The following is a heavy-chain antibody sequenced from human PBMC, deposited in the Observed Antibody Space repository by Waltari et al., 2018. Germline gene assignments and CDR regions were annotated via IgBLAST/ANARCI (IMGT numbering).Heavy chain of an antibody. V-gene: IGHV3-7*01. CDR3: ARGSGSYPNNPFDY. CDR2: IKQDGSEK. D-gene: IGHD1-26*01. J-gene: IGHJ4*02. Sequence: EVQLVESGGGLVQPGGSLRLSCAASGFTFSSYWMSWVRQAPGKGLEWVANIKQDGSEKYYVDSVKGRFTISRDNAKNSLYLQMNSLRAEDTAVYYCARGSGSYPNNPFDYWGQGTLVTVSS. CDR1: GFTFSSYW.